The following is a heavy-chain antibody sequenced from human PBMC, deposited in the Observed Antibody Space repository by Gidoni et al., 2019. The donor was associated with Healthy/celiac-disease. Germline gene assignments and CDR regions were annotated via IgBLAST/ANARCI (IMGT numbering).Heavy chain of an antibody. CDR2: ISSSGSYI. CDR3: ARDLDTAMGLAFDY. D-gene: IGHD5-18*01. Sequence: EVQQAESGGGLVKPGGCLRRSCAASGFTFSCYSMSWVRPAPGKGLEWFSSISSSGSYIYYADSVKGRFTISRDNAKNSLYLQMNSLGAEDTAVYYCARDLDTAMGLAFDYWGQGTLVTVSS. V-gene: IGHV3-21*01. CDR1: GFTFSCYS. J-gene: IGHJ4*02.